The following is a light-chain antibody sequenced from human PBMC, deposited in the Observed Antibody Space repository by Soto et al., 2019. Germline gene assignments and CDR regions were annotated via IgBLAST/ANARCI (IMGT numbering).Light chain of an antibody. CDR1: QSVSSSY. CDR3: QQYGSSPPDT. V-gene: IGKV3-20*01. J-gene: IGKJ5*01. CDR2: GAS. Sequence: EICLTHSPVTLSLSPGERATLSCRASQSVSSSYLAWYQQKPGQAPRLLIHGASSRATGIPDRFSGSGSGTDFTLTISRLEPEDFAVYYCQQYGSSPPDTFGQGTRLEI.